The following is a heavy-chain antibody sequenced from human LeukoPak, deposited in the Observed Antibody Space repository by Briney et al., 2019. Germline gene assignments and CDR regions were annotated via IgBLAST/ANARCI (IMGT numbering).Heavy chain of an antibody. V-gene: IGHV3-7*03. CDR2: VNRDGSET. CDR1: GFTLSNHW. J-gene: IGHJ6*02. CDR3: AKNNGMDV. Sequence: GGSLRLSCAASGFTLSNHWMTWVRQVPGRGPEWVANVNRDGSETYYLDSAKGRFTISKDNAKNSLYLQMNSLRAEDTALYHCAKNNGMDVGGQGTTVIVPS.